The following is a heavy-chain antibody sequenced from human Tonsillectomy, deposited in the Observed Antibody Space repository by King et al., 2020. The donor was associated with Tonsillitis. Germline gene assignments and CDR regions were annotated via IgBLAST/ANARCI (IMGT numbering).Heavy chain of an antibody. CDR1: GGSFSGYY. V-gene: IGHV4-34*01. Sequence: VQLQQWGAGLLKPSETLSLTCAVYGGSFSGYYWSWIRQPPGKGLEWIGEINHGGSTNYNPSLKSRVTISIDPSKNQFSLNLSSVTAADTAVYYCARAGPDSNSAYDAFYIWGQGKMVTVSS. J-gene: IGHJ3*02. D-gene: IGHD6-6*01. CDR3: ARAGPDSNSAYDAFYI. CDR2: INHGGST.